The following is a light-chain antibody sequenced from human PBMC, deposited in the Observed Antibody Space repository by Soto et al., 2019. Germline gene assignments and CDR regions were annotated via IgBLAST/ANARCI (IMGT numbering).Light chain of an antibody. V-gene: IGKV4-1*01. CDR2: WAS. J-gene: IGKJ1*01. CDR1: QSVLYSSNNKNY. Sequence: DIVMTQSPDSLAVSLGERATINCKSSQSVLYSSNNKNYLVWYQQKPGQPPKLLIYWASTRESGVPDRFSGSGSGTDFTLTISSLQAEDVAVYYCQQHYSSPTTFGQGTKVEIK. CDR3: QQHYSSPTT.